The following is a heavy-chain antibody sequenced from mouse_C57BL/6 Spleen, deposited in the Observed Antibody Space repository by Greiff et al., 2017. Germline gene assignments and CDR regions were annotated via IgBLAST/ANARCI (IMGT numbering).Heavy chain of an antibody. CDR1: GYTFTSYW. D-gene: IGHD2-1*01. V-gene: IGHV1-64*01. CDR3: ARGKVFGNYDY. J-gene: IGHJ2*01. Sequence: QVQLQQPGAELVKPGASVKLSCKASGYTFTSYWMPWVKQRPGQGLEWIGMIHPNSGSTNYNEKFKSKATLTVDKSSSTAYMQLSSLTSEDSAVYYCARGKVFGNYDYWGQGTTLTVSS. CDR2: IHPNSGST.